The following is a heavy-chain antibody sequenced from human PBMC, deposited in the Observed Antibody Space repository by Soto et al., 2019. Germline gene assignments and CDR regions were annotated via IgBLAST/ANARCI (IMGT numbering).Heavy chain of an antibody. J-gene: IGHJ5*02. V-gene: IGHV3-66*01. CDR2: IYSGGST. Sequence: PGGSLRLSCAASGFTVSNNYMSWVRQAPGKGLEWVSVIYSGGSTYYADSVKGRFTISRDNSKNTLYLQMNSLRAEDTAVYYCARAVVVVAAKPVWFDPWGQGTLVTVS. D-gene: IGHD2-15*01. CDR1: GFTVSNNY. CDR3: ARAVVVVAAKPVWFDP.